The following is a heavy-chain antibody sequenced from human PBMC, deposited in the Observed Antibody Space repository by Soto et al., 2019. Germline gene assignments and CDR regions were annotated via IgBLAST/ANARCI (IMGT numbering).Heavy chain of an antibody. V-gene: IGHV1-18*01. D-gene: IGHD6-13*01. J-gene: IGHJ4*02. CDR1: GYTFTRYG. CDR2: ISAYNCNT. CDR3: AYTIAAAGTRYFDY. Sequence: VSCTASGYTFTRYGISWVRQAPGQGLEWMGWISAYNCNTNYAQKLQGRVTMTTDTSTSTAYMELRSLRSDDTAVYYCAYTIAAAGTRYFDYWGQGTLVTVSS.